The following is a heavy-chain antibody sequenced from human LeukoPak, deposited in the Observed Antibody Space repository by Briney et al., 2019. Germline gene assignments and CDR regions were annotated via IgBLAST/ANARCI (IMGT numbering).Heavy chain of an antibody. CDR3: ARWAQVFTDAFDI. CDR2: IKQDGSEK. Sequence: GGSLRLSCAASGFTFSSYWMSWVRQAPGKGLECVANIKQDGSEKYYVDSVKGRFTISRDNAKNSLYLQMNSLRAEDTAVYYCARWAQVFTDAFDIWGQGTMVTVSS. J-gene: IGHJ3*02. V-gene: IGHV3-7*01. CDR1: GFTFSSYW.